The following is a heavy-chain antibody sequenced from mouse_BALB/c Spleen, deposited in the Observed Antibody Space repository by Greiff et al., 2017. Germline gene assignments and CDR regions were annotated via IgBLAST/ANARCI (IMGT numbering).Heavy chain of an antibody. CDR1: GFTFSSFG. D-gene: IGHD2-12*01. CDR2: ISSGSSTI. CDR3: ARRYERDYYAMDY. V-gene: IGHV5-17*02. Sequence: EVKLMESGGGLVQPGGSRKLSCAASGFTFSSFGMHWVRQAPEKGLEWVAYISSGSSTIYYADTVKGRFTISRDNPKNTLFLQMTSLRSEDTAMYYCARRYERDYYAMDYWGQGTSVTVSS. J-gene: IGHJ4*01.